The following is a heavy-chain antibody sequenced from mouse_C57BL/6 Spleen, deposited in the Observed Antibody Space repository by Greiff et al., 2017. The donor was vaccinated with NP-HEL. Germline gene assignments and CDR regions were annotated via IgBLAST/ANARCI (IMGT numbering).Heavy chain of an antibody. V-gene: IGHV1-26*01. CDR2: INPNNGGT. J-gene: IGHJ3*01. CDR1: GYTFTDYY. CDR3: AKEEFFAY. Sequence: VQLQQSGPELVKPGASVKISCKASGYTFTDYYMNWVKQSHGKSLEWIGDINPNNGGTSYNQKFKGKATLTVDKSSSTAYMELRSLTSEDSAVYYCAKEEFFAYWGQGTLVTVSA.